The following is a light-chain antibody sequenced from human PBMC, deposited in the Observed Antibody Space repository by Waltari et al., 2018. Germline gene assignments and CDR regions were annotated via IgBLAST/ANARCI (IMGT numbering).Light chain of an antibody. V-gene: IGKV3-20*01. Sequence: EIVLTQSPGTLSLSPGERATLSCRASQSVSLALAWYQQKPGQAPRLLIYGAPNRATGIPDRFSGSGSGTDFSLTISSLEPEDFAVYYCQHYLRLPATFGQGTKVEIK. CDR1: QSVSLA. CDR2: GAP. J-gene: IGKJ1*01. CDR3: QHYLRLPAT.